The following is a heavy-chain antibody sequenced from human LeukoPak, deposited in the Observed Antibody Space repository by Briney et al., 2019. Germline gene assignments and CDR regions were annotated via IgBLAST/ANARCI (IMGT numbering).Heavy chain of an antibody. CDR2: INHSGST. V-gene: IGHV4-34*01. Sequence: SETLSLTCAVYGGSFSGYYWSWIRQPPGKGLEWMGEINHSGSTNYNPSLKSRVTISVDTSKNQFPVELSSVTAADTGVYYCARVLRRYSYGYVLYDYWGQGTLVTDSS. CDR3: ARVLRRYSYGYVLYDY. CDR1: GGSFSGYY. D-gene: IGHD5-18*01. J-gene: IGHJ4*02.